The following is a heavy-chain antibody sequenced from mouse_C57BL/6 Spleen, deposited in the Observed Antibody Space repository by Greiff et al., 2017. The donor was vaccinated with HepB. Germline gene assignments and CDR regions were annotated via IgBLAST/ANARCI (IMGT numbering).Heavy chain of an antibody. D-gene: IGHD2-1*01. V-gene: IGHV3-6*01. CDR1: GYSITSGYY. Sequence: EVQRVESGPGLVKPSQSLSLTCSVTGYSITSGYYWNWIRQFPGNKLEWMGYISYDGSNNYNPSLKNRISITRDTSKNQFFLKLNSVTTEDTATYYCARGGYGNPFAYWGQGTLVTVSA. CDR3: ARGGYGNPFAY. J-gene: IGHJ3*01. CDR2: ISYDGSN.